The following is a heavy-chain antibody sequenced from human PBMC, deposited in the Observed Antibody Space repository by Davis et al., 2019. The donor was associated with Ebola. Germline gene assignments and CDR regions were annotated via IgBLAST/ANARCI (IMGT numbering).Heavy chain of an antibody. D-gene: IGHD3-22*01. Sequence: SETLSLTCGVYGGSFSGYYWNWIRQPPGKGLEWIGYIYYSGSTNYNPSLKSRVTISVDTSNNQFSLELISVAAADTAVYFCARDVRLYDSSGFAYFDYWGHGTLVTVSS. CDR3: ARDVRLYDSSGFAYFDY. J-gene: IGHJ4*01. CDR1: GGSFSGYY. V-gene: IGHV4-59*12. CDR2: IYYSGST.